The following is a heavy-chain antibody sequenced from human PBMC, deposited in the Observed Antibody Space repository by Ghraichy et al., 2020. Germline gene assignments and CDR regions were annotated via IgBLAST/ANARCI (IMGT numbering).Heavy chain of an antibody. CDR3: ARHGAYCSTTIYPVYC. Sequence: SETLSLTCTVSGGSISSSYWSWIRQPPGKGLEWIGYIYYSGTVNYNPSLKSRVTISVDTAKNQFSLKLSSLTAADTAVYYCARHGAYCSTTIYPVYCWGQGTLVTVSS. D-gene: IGHD2-2*01. J-gene: IGHJ4*02. V-gene: IGHV4-59*08. CDR1: GGSISSSY. CDR2: IYYSGTV.